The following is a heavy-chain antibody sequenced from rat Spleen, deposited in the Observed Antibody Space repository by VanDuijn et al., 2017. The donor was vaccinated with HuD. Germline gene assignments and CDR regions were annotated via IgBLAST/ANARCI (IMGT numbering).Heavy chain of an antibody. V-gene: IGHV5S11*01. CDR1: GFTFSNYG. CDR2: ISAGGGNT. D-gene: IGHD1-6*01. CDR3: ERQVGLMYTTPFDY. J-gene: IGHJ2*01. Sequence: EVQLVESGGGLVQPGRSLKLSCAASGFTFSNYGMAWVRQAPGKGLEWVASISAGGGNTYYRDSVKGRFTISRDNAKSTLYLQMDSLRSEETATYYCERQVGLMYTTPFDYRGQGVMVTVSS.